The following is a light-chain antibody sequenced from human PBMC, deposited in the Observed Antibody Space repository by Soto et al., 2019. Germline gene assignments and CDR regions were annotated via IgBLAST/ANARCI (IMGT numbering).Light chain of an antibody. CDR3: SSYTSSTTRV. V-gene: IGLV2-14*01. Sequence: QSALTQPASVSGSPGQSITISCTGTSSDVGGYNYVSWYQQHPGNAPKLMIYDVGNRPSGVSNRFSGSKSGNTASLTISGLQAEDEADYYCSSYTSSTTRVFGGGTKLTVL. CDR1: SSDVGGYNY. CDR2: DVG. J-gene: IGLJ2*01.